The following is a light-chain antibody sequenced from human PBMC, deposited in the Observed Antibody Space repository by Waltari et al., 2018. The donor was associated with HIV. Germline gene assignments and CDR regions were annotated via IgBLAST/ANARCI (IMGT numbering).Light chain of an antibody. CDR3: QSADSSGSNFV. J-gene: IGLJ1*01. CDR1: ALPKQY. CDR2: KDS. Sequence: SYELTQPPSVSVSPVQTARTTCSGDALPKQYASRYKQKSGQAPVSVIYKDSERPPGIPERFSGASSWTTVTLTISGVQAEDEADYYCQSADSSGSNFVFGTGTKVTVL. V-gene: IGLV3-25*03.